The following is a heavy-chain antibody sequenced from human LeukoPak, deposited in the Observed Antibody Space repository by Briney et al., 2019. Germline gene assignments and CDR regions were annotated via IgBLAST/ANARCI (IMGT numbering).Heavy chain of an antibody. CDR3: AKDRGIISDY. J-gene: IGHJ4*02. CDR2: ISNSGSTI. CDR1: GFTFSDYY. D-gene: IGHD3-10*01. V-gene: IGHV3-11*01. Sequence: GGSLRLSCAASGFTFSDYYMSWIRQAPGKGLEWVSYISNSGSTIYYADSLKGRFTVSRDNAKNSLYLQMNSLRAEDTAVYYCAKDRGIISDYWGQGTLVTVSS.